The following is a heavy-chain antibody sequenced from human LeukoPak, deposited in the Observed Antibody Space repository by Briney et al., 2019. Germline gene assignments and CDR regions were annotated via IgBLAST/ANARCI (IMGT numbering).Heavy chain of an antibody. J-gene: IGHJ5*02. CDR2: IYYSGST. D-gene: IGHD3-3*01. Sequence: SETLSLTCTVSGGSISSYYWSWIRQPPGKGLEWIGYIYYSGSTNYNPSLKSRVTISVDTSKNQFSLKLSSVTAADTAVYYCAKLSPTTLYDSRGWFDPWGQGTLVTVSS. CDR3: AKLSPTTLYDSRGWFDP. CDR1: GGSISSYY. V-gene: IGHV4-59*01.